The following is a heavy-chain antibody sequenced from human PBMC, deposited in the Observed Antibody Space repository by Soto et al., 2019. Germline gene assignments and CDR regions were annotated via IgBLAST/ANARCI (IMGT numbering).Heavy chain of an antibody. D-gene: IGHD2-2*01. CDR2: IIPIIGTA. Sequence: GASVKVSCKASGGTFSSYAISWVRQAPGQGLEWMGGIIPIIGTANYAQKFQGRVTITADESTSTAYMELSSLRSEDTAVYYCALVKPGKRYCSSTSCRSHHPFDPWGQGTLVTVSS. CDR3: ALVKPGKRYCSSTSCRSHHPFDP. CDR1: GGTFSSYA. J-gene: IGHJ5*02. V-gene: IGHV1-69*13.